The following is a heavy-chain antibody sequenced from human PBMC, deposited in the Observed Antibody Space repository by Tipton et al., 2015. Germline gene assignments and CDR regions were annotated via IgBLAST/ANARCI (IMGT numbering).Heavy chain of an antibody. J-gene: IGHJ4*02. D-gene: IGHD4-23*01. CDR3: ARARGRHGGLFDS. CDR2: IYNSGSP. Sequence: TLSLTCTVSDGSISDDYWNWIRQPPGKGLEWIGYIYNSGSPNYNPSLKSRVTISVDTSKTQFSLKMSSVTASDTAVYYCARARGRHGGLFDSWGQGILVTVSS. CDR1: DGSISDDY. V-gene: IGHV4-4*09.